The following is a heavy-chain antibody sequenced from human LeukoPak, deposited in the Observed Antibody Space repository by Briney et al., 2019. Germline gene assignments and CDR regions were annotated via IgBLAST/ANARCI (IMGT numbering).Heavy chain of an antibody. CDR3: ARRGTPYYYYYMDV. J-gene: IGHJ6*03. V-gene: IGHV4-59*08. D-gene: IGHD3-16*01. CDR2: IYSSGST. Sequence: SETLSLTCTVFGGSINTYYWSWIRQSPGKGPEFIGYIYSSGSTDYNPSLKSRVVISIDTSKSQFSLKMNSVTAADTAVYYCARRGTPYYYYYMDVWGKGTAVTVSS. CDR1: GGSINTYY.